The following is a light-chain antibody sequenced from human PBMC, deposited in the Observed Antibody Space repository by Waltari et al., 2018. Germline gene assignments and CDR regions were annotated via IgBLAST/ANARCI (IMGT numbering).Light chain of an antibody. CDR3: CSSYADSTIIP. J-gene: IGLJ2*01. V-gene: IGLV2-14*03. CDR2: DVS. CDR1: SSDVGAYEY. Sequence: QSALTQPASVSGSPGQSITIPCTGTSSDVGAYEYFSWYQQHPGRAPKLIIYDVSKRPSGIPLRFSGSKSGNTASLTISGLLAEDEGDYYCCSSYADSTIIPFGGRTKLTVL.